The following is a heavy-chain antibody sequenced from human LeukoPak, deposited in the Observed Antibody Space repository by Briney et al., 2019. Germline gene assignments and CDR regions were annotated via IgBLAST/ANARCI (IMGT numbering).Heavy chain of an antibody. CDR3: ARDGGMAFDI. CDR2: ISSSSSYI. J-gene: IGHJ3*02. V-gene: IGHV3-21*01. CDR1: GFTFSSYA. D-gene: IGHD1-14*01. Sequence: GGSLRLSCAASGFTFSSYAMSWVRQAPGKGLEWVSAISSSSSYIYYADSVKGRFTISRDNAKNSLYLQMNSLRAEDTAVYYCARDGGMAFDIWGQGTMVTVSS.